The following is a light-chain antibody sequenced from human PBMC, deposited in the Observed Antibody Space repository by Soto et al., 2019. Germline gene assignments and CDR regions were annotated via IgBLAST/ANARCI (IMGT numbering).Light chain of an antibody. J-gene: IGKJ1*01. V-gene: IGKV3D-20*02. CDR1: QSVRNNY. CDR3: QQFNNWPPWT. Sequence: EIVLTQSPGTLSLSPGERATLSCRASQSVRNNYLAWYQQKPGQAPRLLIYDASSRATGIPDRFSGGGSGTEFTLTISGLQSDDFAVYYCQQFNNWPPWTFGQGTKVDIK. CDR2: DAS.